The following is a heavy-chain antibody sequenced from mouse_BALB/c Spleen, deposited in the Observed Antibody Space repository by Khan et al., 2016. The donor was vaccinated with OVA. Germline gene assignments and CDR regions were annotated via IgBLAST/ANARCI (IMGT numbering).Heavy chain of an antibody. Sequence: QVQLKQSGPGLVAPSQSLSITCTVSGFSLTSNGVSWVRQPPGKGLEWLGVIWGDGSINYHSVLKSRLSISKDNSKSQVFLKLNSLQADVTATYYCAKLRVFYFDYWGQGTTLTVSS. J-gene: IGHJ2*01. V-gene: IGHV2-3*01. CDR2: IWGDGSI. CDR1: GFSLTSNG. CDR3: AKLRVFYFDY.